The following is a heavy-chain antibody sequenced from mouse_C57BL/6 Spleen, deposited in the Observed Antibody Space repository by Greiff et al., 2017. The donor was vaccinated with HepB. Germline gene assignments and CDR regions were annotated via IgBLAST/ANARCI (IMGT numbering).Heavy chain of an antibody. J-gene: IGHJ1*03. CDR3: AREGDYYGSSGYFDV. D-gene: IGHD1-1*01. CDR2: ISYDGSN. V-gene: IGHV3-6*01. CDR1: GYSITSGYY. Sequence: ESGPGLVKPSQSLSLTCSVTGYSITSGYYWNWIRQFPGNKLEWMGYISYDGSNNYNPSLKNRISITRDTSKNQFFLKLNSVTTEDTATYYCAREGDYYGSSGYFDVWGTGTTVTVSS.